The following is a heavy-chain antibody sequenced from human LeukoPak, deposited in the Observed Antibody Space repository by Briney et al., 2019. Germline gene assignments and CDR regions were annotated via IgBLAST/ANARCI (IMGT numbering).Heavy chain of an antibody. CDR2: ISGSGGST. CDR1: GFTFSSYA. Sequence: GGSLRLSCAASGFTFSSYAMSWVRQAPGKGLEWVSAISGSGGSTYYADSMKGRFTVSRDDAKNSLSLHMNSLRAEDTAVYYCARVRGPTVTTMYFDYWGQGTLVTVSS. CDR3: ARVRGPTVTTMYFDY. V-gene: IGHV3-23*01. J-gene: IGHJ4*02. D-gene: IGHD4-17*01.